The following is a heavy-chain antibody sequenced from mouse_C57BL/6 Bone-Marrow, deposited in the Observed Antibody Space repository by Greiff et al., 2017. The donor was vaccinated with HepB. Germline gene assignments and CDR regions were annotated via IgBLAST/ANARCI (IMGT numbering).Heavy chain of an antibody. J-gene: IGHJ2*01. CDR3: AIFPYYYARDY. CDR1: GYTFTTYP. V-gene: IGHV1-47*01. CDR2: FHPYNDDT. D-gene: IGHD1-1*01. Sequence: VQRVESGAELVKPGASVKMSCKASGYTFTTYPIEWMKQNHGKSLEWIGNFHPYNDDTKYNEKFKGKATLTVEKSSSTVYLELSRLTSDDSAVYYCAIFPYYYARDYWGQGTTLTVSS.